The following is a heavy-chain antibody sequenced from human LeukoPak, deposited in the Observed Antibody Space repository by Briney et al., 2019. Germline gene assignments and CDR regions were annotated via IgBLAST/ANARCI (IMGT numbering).Heavy chain of an antibody. Sequence: SETLSLTCAVSGYSISSGYYWGWIRQPPGKGLEWIGSIYHSGSTYYNLSLKSRVTISVDTSTNEFSLKLRSVAAADTAVYFCARFGYYYDSSGYYEKYYFDYWGQGTLVTVSS. J-gene: IGHJ4*02. CDR1: GYSISSGYY. CDR2: IYHSGST. D-gene: IGHD3-22*01. V-gene: IGHV4-38-2*01. CDR3: ARFGYYYDSSGYYEKYYFDY.